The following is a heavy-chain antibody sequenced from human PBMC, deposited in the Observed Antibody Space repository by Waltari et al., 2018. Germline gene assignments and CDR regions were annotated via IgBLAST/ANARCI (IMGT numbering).Heavy chain of an antibody. CDR3: ARGIAVAGAETDY. Sequence: QVQLPQWGAGLLKPSETLSLTCAVSGGSFCGYYWSWTRQPPGKGLEWIGEINHSGSTNYNPSLKSRVTISVDTSKNQFSLKRSSVTAADTAVYYCARGIAVAGAETDYWGQGTLVTVSS. J-gene: IGHJ4*02. V-gene: IGHV4-34*01. D-gene: IGHD6-19*01. CDR2: INHSGST. CDR1: GGSFCGYY.